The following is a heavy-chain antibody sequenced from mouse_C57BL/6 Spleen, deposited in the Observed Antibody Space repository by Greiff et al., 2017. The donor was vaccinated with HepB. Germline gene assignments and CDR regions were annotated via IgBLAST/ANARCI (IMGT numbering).Heavy chain of an antibody. Sequence: VQLQQPGAELVRPGSSVKLSCKASGYTFTSYWMDWVKQRPGQGLEWIGNIYPSDSETHYNQKFKDKATLTVDKSSSTAYMQLSSLTSEDSAVYYCAATNWDDYYAMDYWGQGTSVTVSS. CDR1: GYTFTSYW. V-gene: IGHV1-61*01. CDR3: AATNWDDYYAMDY. J-gene: IGHJ4*01. CDR2: IYPSDSET. D-gene: IGHD4-1*01.